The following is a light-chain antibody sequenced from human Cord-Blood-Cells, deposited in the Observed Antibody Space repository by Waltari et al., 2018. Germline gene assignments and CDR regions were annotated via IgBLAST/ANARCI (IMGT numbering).Light chain of an antibody. Sequence: DFVMPQSPDPMSVSLGERATLNCKSSQSVLYSSNNKNYLAWYQQKPGQPPKLLIYWASTRESGVPDRFSGSGSGTDFTLTISSLQAEDVAVYYCQQYYSTPYTFGQGPSWRSN. J-gene: IGKJ2*01. CDR3: QQYYSTPYT. CDR2: WAS. CDR1: QSVLYSSNNKNY. V-gene: IGKV4-1*01.